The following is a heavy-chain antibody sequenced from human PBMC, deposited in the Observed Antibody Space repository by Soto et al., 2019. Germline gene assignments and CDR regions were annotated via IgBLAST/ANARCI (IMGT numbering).Heavy chain of an antibody. J-gene: IGHJ6*02. CDR2: INHSGST. V-gene: IGHV4-34*01. CDR1: GGSFSGYY. CDR3: AREALWFGGGYGMDV. Sequence: PSETLSLTCAVYGGSFSGYYWGWIRQPPGKGLEWIGEINHSGSTNYNPSLKSRVTISVDTSKNQFSLKLSSVTAADTAVYYCAREALWFGGGYGMDVWGQGTTVTVSS. D-gene: IGHD3-10*01.